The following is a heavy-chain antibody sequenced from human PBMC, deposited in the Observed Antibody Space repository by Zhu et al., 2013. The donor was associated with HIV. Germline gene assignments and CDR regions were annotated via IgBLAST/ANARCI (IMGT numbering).Heavy chain of an antibody. V-gene: IGHV1-46*01. CDR3: ARESRQLVTLDY. Sequence: QVQLVQSGAEVKKPGASVKVSCKASGYTFTTHYMHWVRQAPGQGLEWMGIINSDASSTSYAQKFQGRVTMTRDTSTTTVYMELSSLRSEDAAIYYCARESRQLVTLDYWGQGTLVTVSS. CDR2: INSDASST. J-gene: IGHJ4*02. CDR1: GYTFTTHY. D-gene: IGHD6-6*01.